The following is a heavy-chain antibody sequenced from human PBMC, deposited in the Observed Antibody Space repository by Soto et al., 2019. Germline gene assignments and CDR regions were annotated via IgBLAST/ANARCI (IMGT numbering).Heavy chain of an antibody. V-gene: IGHV1-2*04. D-gene: IGHD4-17*01. CDR1: GYTFTGYY. CDR2: INPNSGGT. CDR3: ALTSTTVTTSWFDP. J-gene: IGHJ5*02. Sequence: ASVKVSCKASGYTFTGYYMHWVRQAPGQGLEWMGWINPNSGGTNYAQKFQGWVTMTRDTSISTAYMELSRLRSDDTAVYYCALTSTTVTTSWFDPWGQGTLVTVSS.